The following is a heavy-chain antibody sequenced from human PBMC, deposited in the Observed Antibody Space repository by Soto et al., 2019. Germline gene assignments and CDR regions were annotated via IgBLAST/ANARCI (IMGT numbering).Heavy chain of an antibody. CDR2: IYHSGST. CDR3: ARRQQLFDY. J-gene: IGHJ4*02. CDR1: GYSISSGYY. V-gene: IGHV4-38-2*01. D-gene: IGHD6-13*01. Sequence: SETLSLTCAVSGYSISSGYYWGWIRQPPGKGLEWIGSIYHSGSTYYNPSLKSRVTISVDTSKNQFSLKLSSVTAADTAVYYCARRQQLFDYWGQGTLVTVSS.